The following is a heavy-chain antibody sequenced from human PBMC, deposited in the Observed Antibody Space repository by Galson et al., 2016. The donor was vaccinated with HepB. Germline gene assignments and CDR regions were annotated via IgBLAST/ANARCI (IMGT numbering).Heavy chain of an antibody. CDR3: AKEAQWLGHFDS. V-gene: IGHV3-74*01. J-gene: IGHJ4*02. D-gene: IGHD6-19*01. Sequence: SLRLSCAASGFTFSSYWMHWVRLGSGKGLVWVSRINRDGSSTSYADSVKGRFTISRDNAKNTMYLQMSSLRAEDTAGYYWAKEAQWLGHFDSWGQGILVTVSS. CDR2: INRDGSST. CDR1: GFTFSSYW.